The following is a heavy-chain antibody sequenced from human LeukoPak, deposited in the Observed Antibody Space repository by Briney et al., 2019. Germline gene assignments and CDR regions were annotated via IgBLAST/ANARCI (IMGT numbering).Heavy chain of an antibody. Sequence: AETLSLTCTVSGYSFSSDYYWGWLRPPPGKGREWIGIIGHSRRTYYNPSLRSRATISLDSSKNQFSLKLSAVTAADTAVYYCARVSLLHCLLAGAFDIWGQGTMVPVSS. CDR2: IGHSRRT. V-gene: IGHV4-38-2*02. D-gene: IGHD3/OR15-3a*01. CDR3: ARVSLLHCLLAGAFDI. CDR1: GYSFSSDYY. J-gene: IGHJ3*02.